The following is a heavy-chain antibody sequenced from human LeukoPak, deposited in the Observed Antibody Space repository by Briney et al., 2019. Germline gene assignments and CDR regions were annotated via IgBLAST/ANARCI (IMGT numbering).Heavy chain of an antibody. V-gene: IGHV3-30*04. Sequence: GGSLRLSCAASGFTFSSYAMHWVRQAPGKGLEWVAVISYDGSNKYYADSVKGRFTISRDNSKNTLYLQMNSLRAEDTAVYYCARSAIAARPGDYWGQGTLVTVSS. CDR3: ARSAIAARPGDY. D-gene: IGHD6-6*01. J-gene: IGHJ4*02. CDR2: ISYDGSNK. CDR1: GFTFSSYA.